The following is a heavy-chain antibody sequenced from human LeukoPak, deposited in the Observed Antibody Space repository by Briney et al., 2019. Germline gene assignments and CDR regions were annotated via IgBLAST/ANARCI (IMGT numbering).Heavy chain of an antibody. J-gene: IGHJ5*02. CDR2: IYYSGST. V-gene: IGHV4-39*07. D-gene: IGHD3-22*01. Sequence: PSETLSLTCTVSGGSISSSSYYWGWIRQPPGKGLEWIGSIYYSGSTYYNPSLKSRVTISVDTSKNQFSLKLSSVTAADTAVYYCARAGLGDSSGYYLSWGQGTLVTVSS. CDR3: ARAGLGDSSGYYLS. CDR1: GGSISSSSYY.